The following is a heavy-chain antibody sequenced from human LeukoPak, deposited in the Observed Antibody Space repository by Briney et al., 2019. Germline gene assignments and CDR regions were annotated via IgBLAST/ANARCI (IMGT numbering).Heavy chain of an antibody. Sequence: ASVKVSCKASGYTFTSYAMNWVRQAPGRGLEWMGWMNTNTGNTTYAQGFTGRFVFSLDTSVSTAYLQISSLKAEDTAVYYCARDVWYYYDSSGSFSYWGQGTLVTVSS. CDR3: ARDVWYYYDSSGSFSY. V-gene: IGHV7-4-1*02. J-gene: IGHJ4*02. CDR1: GYTFTSYA. CDR2: MNTNTGNT. D-gene: IGHD3-22*01.